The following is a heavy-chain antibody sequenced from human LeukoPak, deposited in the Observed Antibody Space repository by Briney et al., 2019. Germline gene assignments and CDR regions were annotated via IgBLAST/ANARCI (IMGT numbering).Heavy chain of an antibody. CDR1: GYTLTELS. CDR2: FDSEDGET. J-gene: IGHJ4*02. CDR3: ASLSLELEPDY. Sequence: ASVKVSCKVSGYTLTELSMHWVRQAPGKGLEWMGGFDSEDGETIYAQKFQGRVTITTDESTSTAYMELSSLRSEDTAVYYCASLSLELEPDYWGQGTLVTVSS. V-gene: IGHV1-24*01. D-gene: IGHD1-7*01.